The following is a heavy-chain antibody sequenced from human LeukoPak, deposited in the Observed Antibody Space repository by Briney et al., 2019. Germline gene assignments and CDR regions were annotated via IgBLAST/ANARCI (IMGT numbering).Heavy chain of an antibody. Sequence: SETLSLTCAVYGGSFSGYYWSWIRQPPGKGLEWIGEINHGGSTNYNPSLKSRVTISVDTSKNQFSLKLSSVTAADTAVYYCAREVRSSSWLTTGLYGMDVWGQGTTVTVSS. J-gene: IGHJ6*02. V-gene: IGHV4-34*01. CDR1: GGSFSGYY. CDR2: INHGGST. D-gene: IGHD6-13*01. CDR3: AREVRSSSWLTTGLYGMDV.